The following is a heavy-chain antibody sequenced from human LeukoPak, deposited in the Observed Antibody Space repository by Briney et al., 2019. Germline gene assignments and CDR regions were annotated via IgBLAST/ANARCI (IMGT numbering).Heavy chain of an antibody. Sequence: GASVKVSCKASGCTFTSHYIHWVRQAPGQGLEWMGIINPSGGSTSYAQMFQGRVTMTRDTSTSTVYMELSSLRSEDTAVYYCARDRGGNTYWFDPWGQGTLVTVSS. V-gene: IGHV1-46*01. J-gene: IGHJ5*02. D-gene: IGHD4-23*01. CDR3: ARDRGGNTYWFDP. CDR2: INPSGGST. CDR1: GCTFTSHY.